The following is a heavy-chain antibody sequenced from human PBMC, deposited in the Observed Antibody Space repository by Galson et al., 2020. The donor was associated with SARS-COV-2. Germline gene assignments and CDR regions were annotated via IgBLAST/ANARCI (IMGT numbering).Heavy chain of an antibody. CDR2: INHSGST. J-gene: IGHJ6*03. Sequence: SETLSLTCAVYGGSFSGYYWSWIRQPPGKGLEWIGEINHSGSTNYNPSLKSRVTISVDTSKNQFSLKLSSVTAADTAVYYCARSRRDWGWGYYMDVWGKGTTVTVSS. V-gene: IGHV4-34*01. D-gene: IGHD3-16*01. CDR1: GGSFSGYY. CDR3: ARSRRDWGWGYYMDV.